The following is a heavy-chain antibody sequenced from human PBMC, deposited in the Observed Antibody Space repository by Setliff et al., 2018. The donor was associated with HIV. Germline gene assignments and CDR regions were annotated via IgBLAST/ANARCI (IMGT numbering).Heavy chain of an antibody. Sequence: LSLTCVVYGGSFSGYYWTWIRQPPGKGLEWIGEINHSGSTKYNPSLKSRVTISVDTSKNQFSLKLSSVTAADTAVYYCARGYYDILTGYYYFDHWGQGTLVTVSS. CDR3: ARGYYDILTGYYYFDH. J-gene: IGHJ4*02. CDR1: GGSFSGYY. V-gene: IGHV4-34*01. D-gene: IGHD3-9*01. CDR2: INHSGST.